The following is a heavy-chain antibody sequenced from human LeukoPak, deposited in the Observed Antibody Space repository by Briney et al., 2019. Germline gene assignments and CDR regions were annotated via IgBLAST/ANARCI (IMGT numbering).Heavy chain of an antibody. D-gene: IGHD3-10*01. V-gene: IGHV3-30-3*01. CDR3: ARGLLWFGELLGNYFDY. J-gene: IGHJ4*02. CDR1: GFTFSSYA. Sequence: GGSLRLSCAASGFTFSSYAMHWVRQAPGKGLEWVAVISYDGSNKYYADSVKGRFTISRDNSKNTLYLQMNSLRAGDTAVYYCARGLLWFGELLGNYFDYWGQGTLVTVSS. CDR2: ISYDGSNK.